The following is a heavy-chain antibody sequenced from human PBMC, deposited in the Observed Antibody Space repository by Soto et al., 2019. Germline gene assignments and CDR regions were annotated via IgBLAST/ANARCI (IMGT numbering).Heavy chain of an antibody. D-gene: IGHD3-10*01. J-gene: IGHJ5*02. CDR3: ARLLWSRGDWFDP. CDR1: GGSISSYY. V-gene: IGHV4-59*08. Sequence: QVQLQESGPGLVKPSETLSLTCTVSGGSISSYYWSWIRQPPGKGLEWIGYIYYSGSTNYNPSLKSQIPISVDTSNSQFPLKLSSVTAADTAVYYCARLLWSRGDWFDPWGQGTLVTVSS. CDR2: IYYSGST.